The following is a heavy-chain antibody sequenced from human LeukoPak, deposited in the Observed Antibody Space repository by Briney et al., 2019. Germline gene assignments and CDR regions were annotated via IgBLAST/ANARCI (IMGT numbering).Heavy chain of an antibody. J-gene: IGHJ4*02. CDR2: IYPGDSDT. CDR3: ARHSYCYDSSGYPEDY. D-gene: IGHD3-22*01. CDR1: GYRFTRYW. Sequence: GEPLKISCMGSGYRFTRYWIGWVRQMPGQGLEWMGIIYPGDSDTRYSPSFQGQVAISADKSLSTAYLQWSSLKASDTAMYYCARHSYCYDSSGYPEDYWGQGTLVTVSS. V-gene: IGHV5-51*01.